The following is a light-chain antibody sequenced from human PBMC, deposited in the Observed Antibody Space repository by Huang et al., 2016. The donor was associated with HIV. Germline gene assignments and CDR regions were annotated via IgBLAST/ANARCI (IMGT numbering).Light chain of an antibody. CDR3: MQTLQTPRT. Sequence: DTVMTQSPLSLSVTPGESASISCNSSQSLLHSNGYNYLDWYVQKPGQSPQLLIYLTSSRASGVPDRFRGSDSGTDFTLEISRVEAEDVAIYYCMQTLQTPRTFGQGTKVEIK. CDR2: LTS. J-gene: IGKJ1*01. CDR1: QSLLHSNGYNY. V-gene: IGKV2-28*01.